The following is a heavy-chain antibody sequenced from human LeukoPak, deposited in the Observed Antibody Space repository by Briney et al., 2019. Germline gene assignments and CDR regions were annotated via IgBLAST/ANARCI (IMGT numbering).Heavy chain of an antibody. CDR1: GYTFTNSW. Sequence: GESLKISCKASGYTFTNSWIGWVRQMPGKGLEWMGTIYPADSDTRYSPSFQGQVTISVDKSINTAYLQWSSLKASDTAMYYCARLSGGSPWGQGTLVNVSS. D-gene: IGHD2-15*01. J-gene: IGHJ5*02. CDR3: ARLSGGSP. CDR2: IYPADSDT. V-gene: IGHV5-51*01.